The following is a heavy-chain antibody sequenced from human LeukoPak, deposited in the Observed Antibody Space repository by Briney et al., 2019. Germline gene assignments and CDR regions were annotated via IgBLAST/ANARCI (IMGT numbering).Heavy chain of an antibody. CDR3: ARQQYYYDNSGSWFYYYGMDV. CDR2: IYYSGST. D-gene: IGHD3-22*01. J-gene: IGHJ6*02. CDR1: GGSIIGYF. Sequence: SETLSLTCPVSGGSIIGYFWSWIRQPPGKGLEWIGYIYYSGSTNYNPPLKSRVTISVDTSKNQFSLKLSSVAAADTALYYCARQQYYYDNSGSWFYYYGMDVWGPGTTVTVSS. V-gene: IGHV4-59*08.